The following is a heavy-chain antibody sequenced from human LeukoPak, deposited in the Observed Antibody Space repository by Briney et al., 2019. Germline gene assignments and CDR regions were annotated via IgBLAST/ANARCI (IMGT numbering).Heavy chain of an antibody. Sequence: AASVKVSCKASGGTFSSYAISWVRQAPGQGLEWMGGIIPIFGTANYAQKFQGRVTITADESTSTAYMELSSLRSEDTAVYYCASRAPLTGYFSLKNDRGDYFDYWGQGTLVTVSS. J-gene: IGHJ4*02. V-gene: IGHV1-69*13. CDR1: GGTFSSYA. CDR2: IIPIFGTA. D-gene: IGHD3-9*01. CDR3: ASRAPLTGYFSLKNDRGDYFDY.